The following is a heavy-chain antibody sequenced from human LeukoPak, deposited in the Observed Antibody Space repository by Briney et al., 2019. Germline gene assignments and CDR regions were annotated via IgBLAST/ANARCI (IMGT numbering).Heavy chain of an antibody. CDR3: AREDYGGTNFDC. Sequence: GGSLRLSCTASGFTFGDYAMSWIRQAPGKGLEWVAYISNTGYTTYYGDSVKGRFTISRDNAKNSVSLQMNSLRVGDTALYYCAREDYGGTNFDCWGQGTLVTVSS. CDR2: ISNTGYTT. D-gene: IGHD4-23*01. CDR1: GFTFGDYA. V-gene: IGHV3-11*01. J-gene: IGHJ4*02.